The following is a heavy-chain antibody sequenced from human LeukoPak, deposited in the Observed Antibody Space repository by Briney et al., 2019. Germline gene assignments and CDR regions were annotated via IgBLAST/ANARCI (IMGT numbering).Heavy chain of an antibody. V-gene: IGHV1-69*06. CDR2: IIPIFGTA. D-gene: IGHD5-12*01. Sequence: ASVKVSCKASGYTFTGYYMHWVRQAPGQGLEWMGGIIPIFGTANYAQKFQGRVTITADKSTSTAYMELSSLRSEDTAVYYCARYSGYDFLFDYWGQGTLVTVSS. CDR3: ARYSGYDFLFDY. J-gene: IGHJ4*02. CDR1: GYTFTGYY.